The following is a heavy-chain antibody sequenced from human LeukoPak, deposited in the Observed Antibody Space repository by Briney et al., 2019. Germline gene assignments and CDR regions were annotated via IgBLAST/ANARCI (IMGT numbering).Heavy chain of an antibody. CDR1: GFTFSSYG. CDR2: ISGDGTAR. J-gene: IGHJ5*02. V-gene: IGHV3-74*01. D-gene: IGHD3-10*01. Sequence: GGSLRLSCAASGFTFSSYGMHWVRQVPGKGLVWVSRISGDGTARNYADSVKGRFTISRDDAKNTVDLQMNSLRGEDTAVYYCVRGRGSYGWFDPWGQGTPVTVSS. CDR3: VRGRGSYGWFDP.